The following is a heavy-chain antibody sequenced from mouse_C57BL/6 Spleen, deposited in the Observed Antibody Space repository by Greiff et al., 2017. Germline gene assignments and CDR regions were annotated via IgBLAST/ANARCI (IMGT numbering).Heavy chain of an antibody. V-gene: IGHV1-69*01. CDR3: ARKEEGYGNYDLFAY. D-gene: IGHD2-1*01. Sequence: QVQLQQPGAELVMPGASVKLSCKASGYTFTSYWMNWVKQRPGQGLEWIGEIDPSDSYTNYNQKFKGKSTLTVDKSSSTAYMQLSSLTSEDSAVYYCARKEEGYGNYDLFAYWGQGTLVTVSA. CDR2: IDPSDSYT. J-gene: IGHJ3*01. CDR1: GYTFTSYW.